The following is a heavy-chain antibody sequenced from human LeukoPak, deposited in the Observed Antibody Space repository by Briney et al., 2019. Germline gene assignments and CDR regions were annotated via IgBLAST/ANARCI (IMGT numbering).Heavy chain of an antibody. D-gene: IGHD3-22*01. CDR3: ATYYYDSSGCND. J-gene: IGHJ4*02. CDR2: INQDGGEK. Sequence: PGGSLRLSCAASGFXFSDSWMTWVRQAPGKGLEWVANINQDGGEKFYVDSVKGRFTITRDNAKNSLYLQMNSLRAEDTAVYYCATYYYDSSGCNDWGQGTLVTVSS. CDR1: GFXFSDSW. V-gene: IGHV3-7*05.